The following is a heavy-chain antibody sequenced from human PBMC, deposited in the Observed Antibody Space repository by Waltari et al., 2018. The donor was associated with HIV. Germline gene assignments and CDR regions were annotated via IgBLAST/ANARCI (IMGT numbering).Heavy chain of an antibody. CDR3: ARDSYDSSGYYSPFDY. CDR1: GGSISSGSYY. D-gene: IGHD3-22*01. CDR2: IYTSGST. J-gene: IGHJ4*02. V-gene: IGHV4-61*02. Sequence: QVQLQESGPGLVKPSQTLSLTCTVSGGSISSGSYYWSWIRQPAGKGLEWIGRIYTSGSTNYNPSRKSRVTISVDTSKNQFSLKLSSVTAADTAVYYCARDSYDSSGYYSPFDYWGQGTLVTVSS.